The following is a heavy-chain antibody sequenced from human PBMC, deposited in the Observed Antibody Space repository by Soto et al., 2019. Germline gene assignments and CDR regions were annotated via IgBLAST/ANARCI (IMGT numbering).Heavy chain of an antibody. CDR2: IDPSDSQT. Sequence: GESLKISCKGSGYSFAGYWITWVRQKPGKGLEWMGRIDPSDSQTYYSPSFRGHVTISVTKSITTVFLQWSSLRASDTAMYYCARQIYDSDTGPDFQYYFDSWGQGTPVTVSS. CDR1: GYSFAGYW. D-gene: IGHD3-22*01. V-gene: IGHV5-10-1*01. J-gene: IGHJ4*02. CDR3: ARQIYDSDTGPDFQYYFDS.